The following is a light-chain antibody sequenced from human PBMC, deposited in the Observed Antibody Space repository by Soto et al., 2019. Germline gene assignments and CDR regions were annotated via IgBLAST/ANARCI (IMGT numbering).Light chain of an antibody. CDR3: QQLNSYSFT. J-gene: IGKJ3*01. V-gene: IGKV1-9*01. CDR1: QGISSY. Sequence: DIQLTQSPSFLSASVGARVTITCRASQGISSYLAWYQQKPGKAPKLLIYAASTLQSGVPSRFSGSGSGTEFTLTIGSLQPEDFATYYCQQLNSYSFTFGPGTKVDIK. CDR2: AAS.